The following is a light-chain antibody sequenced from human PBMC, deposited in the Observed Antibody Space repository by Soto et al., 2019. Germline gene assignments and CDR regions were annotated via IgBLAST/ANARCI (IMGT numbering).Light chain of an antibody. V-gene: IGKV3-15*01. CDR1: QSVSNK. CDR3: QKYNNWPGLT. J-gene: IGKJ4*01. CDR2: GAS. Sequence: EIVMTQSPATLSVSPGEGATLSCRASQSVSNKLAWYHQKPGQAPRLLISGASTRATGIPARFSGSGSGTEFTLTIGSLQSEDFALYYCQKYNNWPGLTFGGGTKVEIK.